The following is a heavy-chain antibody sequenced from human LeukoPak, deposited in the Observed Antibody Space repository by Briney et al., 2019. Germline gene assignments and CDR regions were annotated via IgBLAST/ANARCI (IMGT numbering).Heavy chain of an antibody. V-gene: IGHV4-39*01. CDR2: IYYSGGT. D-gene: IGHD3-22*01. CDR1: GDSISTSSYY. CDR3: ARSYYYDYRQIDY. J-gene: IGHJ4*02. Sequence: SETLSLTCTVSGDSISTSSYYWGWIRQPPGKGLEWLGSIYYSGGTYYNPSLKSRVTISVDTSKNQFSLNLYSVTAADTAVFYCARSYYYDYRQIDYWGQGTLVTVSS.